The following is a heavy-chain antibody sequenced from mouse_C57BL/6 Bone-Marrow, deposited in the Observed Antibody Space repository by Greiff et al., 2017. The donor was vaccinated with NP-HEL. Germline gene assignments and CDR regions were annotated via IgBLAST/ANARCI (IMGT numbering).Heavy chain of an antibody. CDR3: ARKGLYDVPYAMDY. CDR1: GYTFTDYN. Sequence: VQLQQSGPELVKPGASVKMSCKASGYTFTDYNMHWVKQSHGKSLEWIGYINPNNGGTSYNQKFKGKATLTVNKSSSTAYMELRSLTSEDSAVYYCARKGLYDVPYAMDYWGQGTSVTVSS. J-gene: IGHJ4*01. V-gene: IGHV1-22*01. D-gene: IGHD2-12*01. CDR2: INPNNGGT.